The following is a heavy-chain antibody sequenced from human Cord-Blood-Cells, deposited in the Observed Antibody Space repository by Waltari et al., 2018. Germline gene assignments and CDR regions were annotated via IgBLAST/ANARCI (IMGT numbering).Heavy chain of an antibody. Sequence: QVQLQESGPGLVKPSETLSLTCTVPGCSISSYYWSWIRQPPGKGLEWIGYIYYSGSTNYNPSLKSRVTISVDTSKNQFSLKLSSVTAADTAVYYCARFGDYFDYWGQGTLVTVSS. CDR1: GCSISSYY. CDR2: IYYSGST. CDR3: ARFGDYFDY. D-gene: IGHD3-10*01. V-gene: IGHV4-59*01. J-gene: IGHJ4*02.